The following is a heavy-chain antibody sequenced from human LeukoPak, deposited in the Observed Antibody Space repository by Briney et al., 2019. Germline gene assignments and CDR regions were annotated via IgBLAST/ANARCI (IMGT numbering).Heavy chain of an antibody. J-gene: IGHJ4*02. Sequence: PGGSLRLSCAASGFTFSRYGFHWVRQAPGKGLEWVAFISDSAGDKWYANSVKGRLTISRDKSKNTVNLQMSSLRVEDTALYYCASDGGSESYAFDSWGQGTQVTVSS. CDR2: ISDSAGDK. D-gene: IGHD3-10*01. CDR1: GFTFSRYG. V-gene: IGHV3-30*02. CDR3: ASDGGSESYAFDS.